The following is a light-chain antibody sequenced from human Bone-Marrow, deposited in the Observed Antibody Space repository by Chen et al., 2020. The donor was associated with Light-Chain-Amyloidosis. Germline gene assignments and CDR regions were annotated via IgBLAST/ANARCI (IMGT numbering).Light chain of an antibody. Sequence: EIVLTQSPGTLSVSPGEGVNLSCRASQTISSNYLTWYQQKFGQAPRLLIYGSSSRATGIPDRFTGSGSGTDFTLTINRLEPEDFAMYYCQQYGTSPLTFGGGTKVEIK. CDR3: QQYGTSPLT. CDR2: GSS. J-gene: IGKJ4*01. CDR1: QTISSNY. V-gene: IGKV3-20*01.